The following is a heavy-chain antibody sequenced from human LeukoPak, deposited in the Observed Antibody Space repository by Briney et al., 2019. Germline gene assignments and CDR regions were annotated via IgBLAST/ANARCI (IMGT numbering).Heavy chain of an antibody. CDR1: GFTFSSYA. J-gene: IGHJ4*02. V-gene: IGHV3-23*01. CDR2: ISGSGGST. Sequence: SAGSLRLSCAASGFTFSSYAMSWVRQAPGKGLEWVAAISGSGGSTYYADSVKGRFTISRDDSKNTLYLQMNSLRAEDTAVYYCAKFGSGWYRGNWYDYWGQGTLVTVSS. CDR3: AKFGSGWYRGNWYDY. D-gene: IGHD6-19*01.